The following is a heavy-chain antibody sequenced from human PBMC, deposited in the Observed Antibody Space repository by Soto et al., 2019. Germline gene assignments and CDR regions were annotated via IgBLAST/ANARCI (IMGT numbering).Heavy chain of an antibody. J-gene: IGHJ4*02. CDR3: ARGGDYYLDS. Sequence: QLQLQESGSGLVKPSQTLSLTCGVSGDSISSGGFSWSWIRQPPGKGLEWIGYIYHRGGTYYNPSLKGRVTISIDRSKNQFSLELKSVTAADTAVYFCARGGDYYLDSWGQGTLVTVSS. V-gene: IGHV4-30-2*01. CDR2: IYHRGGT. CDR1: GDSISSGGFS. D-gene: IGHD4-17*01.